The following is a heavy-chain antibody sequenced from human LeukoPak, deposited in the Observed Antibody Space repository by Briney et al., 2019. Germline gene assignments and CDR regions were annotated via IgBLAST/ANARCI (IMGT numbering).Heavy chain of an antibody. CDR3: ARELIRHLSWFDP. CDR1: GFTFSSYE. Sequence: PRGSLRVSCAASGFTFSSYEMNWVRQALEKRLQWGSYISSSGSTIYYADSVKGRFTISRDNAKNPLYLKMNSLRAEDTAVYYCARELIRHLSWFDPWGQGTLVTVSS. D-gene: IGHD3-3*02. V-gene: IGHV3-48*03. CDR2: ISSSGSTI. J-gene: IGHJ5*02.